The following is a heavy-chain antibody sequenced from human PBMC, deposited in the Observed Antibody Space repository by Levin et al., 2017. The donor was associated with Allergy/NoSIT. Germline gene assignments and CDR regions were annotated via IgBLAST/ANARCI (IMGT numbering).Heavy chain of an antibody. CDR2: IYHSGST. V-gene: IGHV4-38-2*02. CDR3: ARSEGRITIFGVVIRPSFDY. Sequence: KASETLSLTCTVSGSSISSGYYWGWIRQPPGKGLEWIGSIYHSGSTYYNPSLKSRVTISVDTSKNQFSLKLSSVTAADTAVYYCARSEGRITIFGVVIRPSFDYWGQGTLVTVSS. J-gene: IGHJ4*02. D-gene: IGHD3-3*01. CDR1: GSSISSGYY.